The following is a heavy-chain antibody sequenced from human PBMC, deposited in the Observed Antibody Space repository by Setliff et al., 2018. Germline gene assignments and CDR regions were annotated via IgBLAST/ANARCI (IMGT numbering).Heavy chain of an antibody. J-gene: IGHJ3*02. CDR3: ARGLHDTSDDYYVGAFDM. V-gene: IGHV4-59*01. Sequence: PSETLSLTCTVSGDSISSYYWSWIRQPPGKGLEWIGYIYYSGSTNYNPSLKSRVTISVDTSKNKLSLRPTSVTAADTALYYCARGLHDTSDDYYVGAFDMWGLGTKVTVSS. CDR2: IYYSGST. D-gene: IGHD3-22*01. CDR1: GDSISSYY.